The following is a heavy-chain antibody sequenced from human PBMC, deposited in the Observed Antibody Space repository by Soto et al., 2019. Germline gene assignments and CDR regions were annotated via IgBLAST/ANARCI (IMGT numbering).Heavy chain of an antibody. Sequence: QVQLQQWGAGLLKPSETLSLTCAVYGGSFSGYYWSWIRQPPGKGLEWIGEINHSGSTNYNPTLKSRVTXXVXTXXNQCSLKLSSVTAADTAVYYCAREGRDGIMGYFDLWGRGTLVAVSS. CDR1: GGSFSGYY. CDR3: AREGRDGIMGYFDL. J-gene: IGHJ2*01. V-gene: IGHV4-34*01. CDR2: INHSGST. D-gene: IGHD1-26*01.